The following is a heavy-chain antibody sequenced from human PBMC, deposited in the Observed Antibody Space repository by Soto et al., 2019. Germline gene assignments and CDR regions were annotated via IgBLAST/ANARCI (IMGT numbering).Heavy chain of an antibody. CDR3: AKGPAWQPTDY. CDR1: GFTFSNYG. Sequence: LRLSCAASGFTFSNYGMHWVRQAPGKGLEWVAVISYDGSNKYYADSVKGRFTISRDNSKNTLYLQMNSLRAEDTAVYYCAKGPAWQPTDYWGQGTLVTVSS. J-gene: IGHJ4*02. V-gene: IGHV3-30*18. CDR2: ISYDGSNK.